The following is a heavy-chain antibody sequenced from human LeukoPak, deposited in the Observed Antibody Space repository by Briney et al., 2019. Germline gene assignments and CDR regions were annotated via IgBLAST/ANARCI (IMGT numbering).Heavy chain of an antibody. CDR1: GFTFNSYW. CDR3: ARGVDV. V-gene: IGHV3-7*04. CDR2: IKEDGSEK. Sequence: GGSLRLSCAASGFTFNSYWMNWVRQAPGKGLEWVANIKEDGSEKYYVDSVKGRFTISRDNAKNSLYLQMNSLSAEDTAVYYCARGVDVWGQGTTVTVS. J-gene: IGHJ6*02.